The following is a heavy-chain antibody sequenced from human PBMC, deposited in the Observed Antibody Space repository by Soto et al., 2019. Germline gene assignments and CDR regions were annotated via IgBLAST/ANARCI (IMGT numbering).Heavy chain of an antibody. CDR1: GGSISSYY. CDR3: ARGPLAAAGDY. J-gene: IGHJ4*02. V-gene: IGHV4-59*01. Sequence: QVQLQESGPGLVKPSETLSVTCTVSGGSISSYYWSWIRQPPGKGLEWIGYIYYSGSTNYNPSLKSRVTISVDTSKNQFSLKLSSVTAADTAVYYCARGPLAAAGDYWGQGTLVTVSS. D-gene: IGHD6-13*01. CDR2: IYYSGST.